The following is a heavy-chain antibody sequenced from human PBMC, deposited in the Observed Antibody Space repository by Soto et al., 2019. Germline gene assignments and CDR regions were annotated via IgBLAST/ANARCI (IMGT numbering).Heavy chain of an antibody. CDR1: GGSISSSSYY. V-gene: IGHV4-39*01. CDR3: ARVLSSSWYADYSYGMDV. CDR2: IYYSGST. J-gene: IGHJ6*02. Sequence: QLQLQESGPGLVKPSETLSLTCTVSGGSISSSSYYWGWIRQPPGKGLEWIGSIYYSGSTYYNPSRKRRVTISVATSKNQFSLKLSSVTAADTAVYYCARVLSSSWYADYSYGMDVWGQGTTVTVSS. D-gene: IGHD6-13*01.